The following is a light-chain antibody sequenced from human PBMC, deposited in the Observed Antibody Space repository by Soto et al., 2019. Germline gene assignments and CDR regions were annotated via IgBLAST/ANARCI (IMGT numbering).Light chain of an antibody. CDR3: QQRSNWPPKVT. V-gene: IGKV3-11*01. J-gene: IGKJ5*01. CDR2: DAS. CDR1: QSVSSY. Sequence: EIVLTQSPATLSLSPGERATLSCRASQSVSSYLAWYQQKPGQAPRLLIYDASNSATGLPARFSGSGSGTDFTLTISSLEPEDFAVYYCQQRSNWPPKVTFGQGTRLEIK.